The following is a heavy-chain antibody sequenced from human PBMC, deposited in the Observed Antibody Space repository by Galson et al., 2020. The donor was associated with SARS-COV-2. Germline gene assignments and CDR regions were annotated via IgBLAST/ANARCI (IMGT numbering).Heavy chain of an antibody. V-gene: IGHV3-23*01. J-gene: IGHJ4*02. CDR1: GLAFSTYA. CDR3: AKDYDVLTGPI. CDR2: ISARGDAT. D-gene: IGHD3-9*01. Sequence: GGSLRLSCAVSGLAFSTYALSWVRHAPGRGLEWVSAISARGDATYYADSVKGRFTISRDNSKNTLYLHMNSLSAEDTAVYYCAKDYDVLTGPIWGQGTLVTVSS.